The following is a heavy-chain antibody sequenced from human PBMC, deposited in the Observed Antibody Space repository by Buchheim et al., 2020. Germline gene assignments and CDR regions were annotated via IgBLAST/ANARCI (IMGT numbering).Heavy chain of an antibody. CDR3: ARESLYCSGGSCYSRWYYYGMDV. CDR2: IWYDGSNK. D-gene: IGHD2-15*01. CDR1: GFTFSSYG. Sequence: QVQLVESGGGVVQPGRSPRLSCAASGFTFSSYGMHWVRQAPGKGLEWVAVIWYDGSNKYYADSVKGRFTISRDNSKNTLYLQMNSLRAEDTAVYYCARESLYCSGGSCYSRWYYYGMDVWGQGTT. V-gene: IGHV3-33*01. J-gene: IGHJ6*02.